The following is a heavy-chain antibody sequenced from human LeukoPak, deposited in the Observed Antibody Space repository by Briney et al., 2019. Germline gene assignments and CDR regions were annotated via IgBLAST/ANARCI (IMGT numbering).Heavy chain of an antibody. CDR2: MNPNSGNT. D-gene: IGHD6-13*01. J-gene: IGHJ5*02. Sequence: HWASVKVSCKASGYTFTSYDINWVRQATGQGLEWMGWMNPNSGNTGYAQKFQGRVTMTRNTSISTAYMELSSLRSEDTAVYYCARERRSSPDWFDPWGQGTLVTVSS. V-gene: IGHV1-8*01. CDR3: ARERRSSPDWFDP. CDR1: GYTFTSYD.